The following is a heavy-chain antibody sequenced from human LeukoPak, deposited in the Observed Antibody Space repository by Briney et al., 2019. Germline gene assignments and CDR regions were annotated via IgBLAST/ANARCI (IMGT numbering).Heavy chain of an antibody. D-gene: IGHD3-22*01. CDR3: ARHGDYYDSSGPPYYFDY. CDR2: IYYSGST. Sequence: SETLSLTCTVSGGSISSYYWSWIRQPPGKGLEWIGYIYYSGSTNYNPSLKSRVTISVDTSKNQFSLKLSSVTAADTAVYYCARHGDYYDSSGPPYYFDYWGQGTLVTVSS. V-gene: IGHV4-59*08. CDR1: GGSISSYY. J-gene: IGHJ4*02.